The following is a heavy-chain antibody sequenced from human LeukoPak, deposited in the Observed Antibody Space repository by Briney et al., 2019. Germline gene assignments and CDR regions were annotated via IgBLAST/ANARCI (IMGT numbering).Heavy chain of an antibody. CDR1: GYTFTGHY. V-gene: IGHV1-2*02. Sequence: ASVKVSCKASGYTFTGHYMHWVRQAPGQGLEWMGWINPNSGGTNYAQKFQGRVTMTRDTSISTAYMELSRLRSDDTAVYYCARDRGYSNYFDYWGQGTLVTVSS. D-gene: IGHD4-11*01. CDR2: INPNSGGT. J-gene: IGHJ4*02. CDR3: ARDRGYSNYFDY.